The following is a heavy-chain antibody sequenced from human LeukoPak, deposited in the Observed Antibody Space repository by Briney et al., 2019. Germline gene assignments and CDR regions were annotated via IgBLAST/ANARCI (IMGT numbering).Heavy chain of an antibody. J-gene: IGHJ4*02. V-gene: IGHV3-7*03. CDR2: IKQDGSDK. CDR3: ARDQYDTWSRRGNFDS. D-gene: IGHD3-3*01. Sequence: GGSLRLSCAASRFTFSSYAMSWVRQAPGKGLEWVANIKQDGSDKNYVDSVKGRFTISRDNTKNSLYLQMNSLRAEDTAVFYCARDQYDTWSRRGNFDSWGQGTLVIVSS. CDR1: RFTFSSYA.